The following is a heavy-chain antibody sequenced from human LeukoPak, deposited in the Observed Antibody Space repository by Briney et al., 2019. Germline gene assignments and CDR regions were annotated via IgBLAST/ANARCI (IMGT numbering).Heavy chain of an antibody. CDR1: GFSASSNY. CDR2: IYSGGST. D-gene: IGHD3-9*01. J-gene: IGHJ4*02. V-gene: IGHV3-53*01. Sequence: GGSLRLSCAASGFSASSNYMSWVRQAPGKGLEWVSVIYSGGSTYYADSVKGRFTISRDNSKNTLYLQMNSLRAEDTAVYYCARIVRLRYFDWLLDYWGQGTLVSVSS. CDR3: ARIVRLRYFDWLLDY.